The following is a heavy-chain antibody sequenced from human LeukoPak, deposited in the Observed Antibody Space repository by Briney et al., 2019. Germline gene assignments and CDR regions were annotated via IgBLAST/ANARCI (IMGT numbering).Heavy chain of an antibody. J-gene: IGHJ4*02. CDR2: IRTKSNNYAT. D-gene: IGHD3-22*01. V-gene: IGHV3-73*01. CDR1: GFTFSGSA. Sequence: PGGSLRLSCAASGFTFSGSAMHRVRQASGKGLEWVGRIRTKSNNYATTYGASVKGRFTISRDDSKNTAYLQMNSLKTEDTAVYYCANYDNSGNYYVNYWGQGTLVTVSS. CDR3: ANYDNSGNYYVNY.